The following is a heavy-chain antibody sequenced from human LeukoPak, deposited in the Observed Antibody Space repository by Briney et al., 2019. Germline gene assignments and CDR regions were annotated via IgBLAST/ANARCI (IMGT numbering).Heavy chain of an antibody. D-gene: IGHD3-10*01. J-gene: IGHJ4*02. CDR1: GFTFSSYS. CDR2: ISSSSSYI. CDR3: AKAARLWFGELLTFDY. V-gene: IGHV3-21*04. Sequence: GSLRLSCAASGFTFSSYSMNWVRQAPGKGLEWVSSISSSSSYIYYADSVKGRFTISRDNAKNSLYLQMNSLRAEDTAVYYCAKAARLWFGELLTFDYWGQGTLVTVSS.